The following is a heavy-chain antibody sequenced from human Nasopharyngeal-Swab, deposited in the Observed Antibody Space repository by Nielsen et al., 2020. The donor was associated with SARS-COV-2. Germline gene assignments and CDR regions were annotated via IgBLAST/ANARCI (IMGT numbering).Heavy chain of an antibody. D-gene: IGHD4-11*01. V-gene: IGHV3-30*04. CDR1: GFTFSSYA. Sequence: GESLKISCAASGFTFSSYAMHWVRQAPGKGLEWVAVISYDGSNKYYADSVKGRFTISRDNSKNTLYLQMNSLRAEDTAVYYCARAMTTVLSASGMDVWGQGTTVTVSS. CDR3: ARAMTTVLSASGMDV. J-gene: IGHJ6*02. CDR2: ISYDGSNK.